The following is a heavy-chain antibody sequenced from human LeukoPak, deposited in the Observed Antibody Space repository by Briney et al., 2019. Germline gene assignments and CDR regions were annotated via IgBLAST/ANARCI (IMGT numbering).Heavy chain of an antibody. D-gene: IGHD3-22*01. Sequence: GGSLRLSCAASGFTFSNYAMHWVRQAPGKGLEYVSAVTTDGGSTYYAKSVKGRFTVSRDNSKNTLYLQMNSLRAEDTAVYYCATFTYYYDSSGYSQGDYWGQGTLVTVSS. J-gene: IGHJ4*02. CDR3: ATFTYYYDSSGYSQGDY. CDR1: GFTFSNYA. V-gene: IGHV3-64*01. CDR2: VTTDGGST.